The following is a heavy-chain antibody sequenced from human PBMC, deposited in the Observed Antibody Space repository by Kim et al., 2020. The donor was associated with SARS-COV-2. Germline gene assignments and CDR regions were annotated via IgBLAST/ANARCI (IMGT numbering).Heavy chain of an antibody. V-gene: IGHV3-30-3*01. J-gene: IGHJ4*02. D-gene: IGHD1-26*01. Sequence: GSLRLSCAASGFTFSSYAMHWVRQAPGKGLEWVAVISYDGSNKYYADSVKGRFTISRDNSKNTLYLQMNSLRAEDTAVYYCARTHSGSYYSYFDYWGQGT. CDR2: ISYDGSNK. CDR3: ARTHSGSYYSYFDY. CDR1: GFTFSSYA.